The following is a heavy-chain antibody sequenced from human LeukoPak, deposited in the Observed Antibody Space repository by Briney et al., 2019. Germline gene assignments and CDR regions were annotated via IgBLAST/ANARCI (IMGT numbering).Heavy chain of an antibody. CDR3: ARDWGPMVRGTGQDY. Sequence: PGRSLRLSCAASGFTFSSYAMHWVRQAPGKGLEWVAVISYDGSNKYYADSVKGRFTISRDNSKNTPYLQMNSLRAEDTAVYYCARDWGPMVRGTGQDYWGQGTLVTVSS. V-gene: IGHV3-30-3*01. D-gene: IGHD3-10*01. CDR1: GFTFSSYA. J-gene: IGHJ4*02. CDR2: ISYDGSNK.